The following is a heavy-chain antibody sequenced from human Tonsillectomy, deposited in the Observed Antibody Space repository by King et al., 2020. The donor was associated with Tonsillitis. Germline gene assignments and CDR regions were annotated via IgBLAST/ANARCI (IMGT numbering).Heavy chain of an antibody. CDR2: IKPDGSEE. CDR3: ARDGRLLFY. CDR1: GFTFSSYW. D-gene: IGHD1-26*01. J-gene: IGHJ4*02. Sequence: VQLVESGGGLVQPGGSLRLSCTASGFTFSSYWMSWVRQAPGKGLEYVANIKPDGSEENYVDSVKGRFTISRDNAKNSLYLQMHSLRAEDTAVYYCARDGRLLFYWGQGTLVTVSS. V-gene: IGHV3-7*01.